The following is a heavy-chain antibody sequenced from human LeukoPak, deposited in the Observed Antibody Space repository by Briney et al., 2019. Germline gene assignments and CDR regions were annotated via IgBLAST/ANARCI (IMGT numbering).Heavy chain of an antibody. CDR1: GFTSSSYW. CDR3: VRGPHIAATSY. CDR2: IKQDGSEK. D-gene: IGHD6-25*01. J-gene: IGHJ4*02. V-gene: IGHV3-7*03. Sequence: GGSLRLSCAASGFTSSSYWMSWVRQAPGKGLEWVANIKQDGSEKYYVDSVKGRFTISRDNAKNSLYLQMNSLRAEDTAVYYCVRGPHIAATSYWGQGTLVTVSS.